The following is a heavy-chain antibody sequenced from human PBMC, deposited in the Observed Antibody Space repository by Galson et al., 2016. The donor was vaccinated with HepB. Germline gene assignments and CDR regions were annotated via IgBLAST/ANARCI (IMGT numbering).Heavy chain of an antibody. D-gene: IGHD6-6*01. CDR1: GFMFSDHY. CDR2: TRNKARSYTT. Sequence: SLRLSCAASGFMFSDHYMDWVRQAPEKGLEWVARTRNKARSYTTEYAASVKGRFTISRGDSQNSVYLQMNSLNTEDTALYYCIRASSSSGYWYFDLWGRGTLVTVSS. CDR3: IRASSSSGYWYFDL. J-gene: IGHJ2*01. V-gene: IGHV3-72*01.